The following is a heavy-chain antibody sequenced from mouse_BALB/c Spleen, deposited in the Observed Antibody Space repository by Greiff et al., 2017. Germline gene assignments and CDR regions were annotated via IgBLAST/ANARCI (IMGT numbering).Heavy chain of an antibody. J-gene: IGHJ2*01. V-gene: IGHV2-5-1*01. D-gene: IGHD1-1*01. CDR1: GFSLTSYG. Sequence: VKLVESGPSLVQPSQSLSITCTVSGFSLTSYGVHWVRQSPGKGLEWLGVIWRGGSTDYNAAFMSRLSITKDNSKSQVFFKMNSLQADDTAIYYCAKNGYYGSSQYYFDYWGQGTTLTVSS. CDR3: AKNGYYGSSQYYFDY. CDR2: IWRGGST.